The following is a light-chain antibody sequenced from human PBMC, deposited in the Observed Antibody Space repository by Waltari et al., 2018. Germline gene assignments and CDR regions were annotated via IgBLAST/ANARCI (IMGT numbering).Light chain of an antibody. Sequence: SYELTQPPSVSVSPGQTASISCSGDRLGEKFATWYQQKPGQSPVLVIYQDTKRPSGIPERFSGSNSGNTATLTISGTQALEEADYYCQTWDTSNEAIFGPGTKVTVL. CDR3: QTWDTSNEAI. CDR1: RLGEKF. J-gene: IGLJ1*01. V-gene: IGLV3-1*01. CDR2: QDT.